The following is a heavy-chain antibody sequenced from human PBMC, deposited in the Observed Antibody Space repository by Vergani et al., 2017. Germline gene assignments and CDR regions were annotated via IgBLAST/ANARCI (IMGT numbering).Heavy chain of an antibody. J-gene: IGHJ6*03. V-gene: IGHV4-34*01. CDR2: IDQTGRP. CDR3: ASVNTETNGHLYYYYYMDV. Sequence: QVQLQQWGGGLLKPSETLSLTCVVNGGSFTSYHWTWIRQSPGEGLEWVGDIDQTGRPDYNPSLLRRLTMSVDKSRNQFSLTLNSVTATDTAIYFCASVNTETNGHLYYYYYMDVWGQGTAVTVS. D-gene: IGHD4-11*01. CDR1: GGSFTSYH.